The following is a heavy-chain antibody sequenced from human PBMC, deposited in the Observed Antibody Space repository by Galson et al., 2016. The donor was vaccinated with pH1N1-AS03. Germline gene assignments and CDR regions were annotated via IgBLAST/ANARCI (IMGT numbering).Heavy chain of an antibody. CDR1: GFSFNDHA. V-gene: IGHV3-9*01. CDR3: AKAERGGYYFRLTFEI. D-gene: IGHD3-22*01. J-gene: IGHJ3*02. Sequence: SLRLSCAASGFSFNDHALHWVRRAPGKGLEWVSGISWDGSNTDYADSVKGRFTISRDNAKNSLYLQMNSLRPEDTALYYCAKAERGGYYFRLTFEIWGQGTIVTVSS. CDR2: ISWDGSNT.